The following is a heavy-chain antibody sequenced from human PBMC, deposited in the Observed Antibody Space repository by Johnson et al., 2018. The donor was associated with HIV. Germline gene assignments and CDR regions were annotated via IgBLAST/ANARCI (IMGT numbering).Heavy chain of an antibody. Sequence: QVLLVESGGGVVQPGRSLRVSCGASGFTFSSYDMHWVRQAPGKGLEWVAVISYDGTNKYFADSVKGRFNISRDNSKNTLHLQMNSLRVDDTALYYCAKDIYGYDAFDIWGQGTMVTVSS. D-gene: IGHD5-24*01. CDR3: AKDIYGYDAFDI. CDR1: GFTFSSYD. J-gene: IGHJ3*02. V-gene: IGHV3-30*18. CDR2: ISYDGTNK.